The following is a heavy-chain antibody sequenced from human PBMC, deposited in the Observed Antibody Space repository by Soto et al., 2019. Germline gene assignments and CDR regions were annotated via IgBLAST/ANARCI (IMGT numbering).Heavy chain of an antibody. CDR1: GYTFTSYY. V-gene: IGHV1-46*03. CDR2: INPSGGST. Sequence: QVQLVQSGAEVKKPGASVKVSCKASGYTFTSYYMHWVRQAPGQGLEWMGIINPSGGSTSYAQKCQGRVTMTRDRSTSTVYMELSSLRSEDTAVYYCARAEVEMAFVDYWGQGTLVTVSS. CDR3: ARAEVEMAFVDY. D-gene: IGHD2-15*01. J-gene: IGHJ4*02.